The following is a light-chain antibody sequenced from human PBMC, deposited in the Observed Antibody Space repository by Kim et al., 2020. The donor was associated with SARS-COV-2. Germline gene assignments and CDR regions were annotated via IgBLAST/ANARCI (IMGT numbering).Light chain of an antibody. CDR2: DVS. CDR3: SSYTTSSTLEV. Sequence: QSITISCTGNSSDVGGYNFVSWYQQHPGKAPKLMIYDVSNRPSGISNRFSGSKSGNTASLTISGLQAEDEADYYCSSYTTSSTLEVFGTGTKVTVL. V-gene: IGLV2-14*03. CDR1: SSDVGGYNF. J-gene: IGLJ1*01.